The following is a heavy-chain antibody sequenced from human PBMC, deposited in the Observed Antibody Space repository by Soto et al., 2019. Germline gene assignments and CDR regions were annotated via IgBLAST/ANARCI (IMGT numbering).Heavy chain of an antibody. Sequence: SVKVSCKASGFTFTSSAVQWVRQARGQRLEWIGWIVVGSGNTNYAQKFQERVTITRDMSTSTAYMELSSLRSEDTAVYYCAADSGTYYDFWSGYSDYWGQGTLVIVSS. V-gene: IGHV1-58*01. J-gene: IGHJ4*02. D-gene: IGHD3-3*01. CDR2: IVVGSGNT. CDR1: GFTFTSSA. CDR3: AADSGTYYDFWSGYSDY.